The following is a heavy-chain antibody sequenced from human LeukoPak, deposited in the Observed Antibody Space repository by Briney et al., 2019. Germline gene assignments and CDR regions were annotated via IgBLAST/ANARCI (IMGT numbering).Heavy chain of an antibody. J-gene: IGHJ3*02. CDR2: INPNSGGT. D-gene: IGHD2-2*01. CDR3: EGYCSSTSCYPFDAFDI. V-gene: IGHV1-2*02. Sequence: ASVKVSCKASGYTFTGYYMHWVRQAPGQGLEWMGWINPNSGGTNYAQKFQGRVTMTRDTSISTAYMELSRLRSDDTAVYYCEGYCSSTSCYPFDAFDIWGQGTMVTVSS. CDR1: GYTFTGYY.